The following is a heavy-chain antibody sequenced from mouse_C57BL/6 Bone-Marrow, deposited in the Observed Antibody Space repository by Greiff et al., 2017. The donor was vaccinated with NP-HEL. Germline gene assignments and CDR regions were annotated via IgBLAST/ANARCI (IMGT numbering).Heavy chain of an antibody. CDR1: GYTFTSYW. CDR3: AREGGDYDGYFDY. J-gene: IGHJ2*01. V-gene: IGHV1-69*01. D-gene: IGHD2-4*01. CDR2: IDPSDSYT. Sequence: QVQLQQPGAELVMPGASVKLSCKASGYTFTSYWMHWVKQRPGQGLEWIGEIDPSDSYTNYNQKFTGKSTLTVDKSSSTAYMQLSSLTSEDSAIYYCAREGGDYDGYFDYWGQGTTLTVSS.